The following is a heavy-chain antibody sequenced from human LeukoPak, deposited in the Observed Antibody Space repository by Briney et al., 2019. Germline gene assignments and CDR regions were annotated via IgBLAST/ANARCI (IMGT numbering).Heavy chain of an antibody. CDR1: GGTFSSYA. D-gene: IGHD2-21*02. Sequence: SVKVSCKASGGTFSSYAIGWVRQAPGQGLEWMGGIIPIFGTANYAQKFQGRVTITTDESTSTAYMELSSLRSEDTAVYYCARVSYCGGDCSTGAFDIWGQGTMVTVSS. CDR3: ARVSYCGGDCSTGAFDI. CDR2: IIPIFGTA. V-gene: IGHV1-69*05. J-gene: IGHJ3*02.